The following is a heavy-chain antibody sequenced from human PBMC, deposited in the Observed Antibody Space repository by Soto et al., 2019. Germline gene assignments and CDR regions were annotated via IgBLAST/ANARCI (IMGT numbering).Heavy chain of an antibody. CDR2: ISGSGGST. J-gene: IGHJ6*02. CDR1: GFTFSSYA. D-gene: IGHD3-22*01. CDR3: AKGHYDSSGYYPHGRVYGMDV. Sequence: GGSLRLSCAASGFTFSSYAMSWVRQAPGKGLEWVSAISGSGGSTYYADSVKGRFTISRDNSKNTLYLQMNSLRAEDTAVYYCAKGHYDSSGYYPHGRVYGMDVWGQGTTVTVSS. V-gene: IGHV3-23*01.